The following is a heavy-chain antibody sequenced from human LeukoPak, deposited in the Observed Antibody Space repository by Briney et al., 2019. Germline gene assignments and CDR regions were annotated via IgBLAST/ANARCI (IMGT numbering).Heavy chain of an antibody. Sequence: ASVTVSCKASGGTFSSYAISWVRQAPGQALEWMGRIIPILGIANYAQKFQGRVTITADKSTSTAYMELSSLRSEDTAVYYCARDIAVVPAAPLDYWGQGTLVTVSS. D-gene: IGHD2-2*01. CDR3: ARDIAVVPAAPLDY. CDR2: IIPILGIA. J-gene: IGHJ4*02. CDR1: GGTFSSYA. V-gene: IGHV1-69*04.